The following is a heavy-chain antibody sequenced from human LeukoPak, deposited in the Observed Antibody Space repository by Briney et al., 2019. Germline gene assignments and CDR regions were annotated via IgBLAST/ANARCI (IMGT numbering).Heavy chain of an antibody. D-gene: IGHD3-10*01. CDR1: GFTFSTHW. J-gene: IGHJ4*02. Sequence: GGSLRLSCAASGFTFSTHWMIWVRQAPGKGLEWLSYISSGSSYTNYADSVKGRFTISRDNAKNSLYLQMSSLRSEDTAVYYCARDLVRGTSDYWGQGTLVTVSS. CDR3: ARDLVRGTSDY. V-gene: IGHV3-21*05. CDR2: ISSGSSYT.